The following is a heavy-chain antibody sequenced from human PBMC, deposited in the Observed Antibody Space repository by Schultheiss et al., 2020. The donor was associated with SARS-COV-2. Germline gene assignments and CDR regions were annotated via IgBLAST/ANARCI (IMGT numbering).Heavy chain of an antibody. CDR2: ISSSGNTI. J-gene: IGHJ4*02. D-gene: IGHD6-19*01. CDR3: ARVPDRYSSEVD. CDR1: GFTFSSYA. Sequence: GESLKISCAASGFTFSSYAMSWIRQAPGKGLEWVSYISSSGNTIYYADSVKGRFPISRYNAKNSLYLQMNSLRAEDTAVYYCARVPDRYSSEVDWGQGTLVTVSS. V-gene: IGHV3-11*01.